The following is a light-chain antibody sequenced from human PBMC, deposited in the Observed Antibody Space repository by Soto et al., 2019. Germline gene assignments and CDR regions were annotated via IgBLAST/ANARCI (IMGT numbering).Light chain of an antibody. J-gene: IGLJ2*01. CDR2: EVS. Sequence: QSVLTQPASVSGSPGQSITISCTGTSSDVGGYNYVSWYQQHPGKAPKLMIYEVSNRPSGVSNRFSGSKSGNTASLTISGLQAEDEADYYCSSYTSSSTLGVFGGGTKRPVL. CDR3: SSYTSSSTLGV. CDR1: SSDVGGYNY. V-gene: IGLV2-14*01.